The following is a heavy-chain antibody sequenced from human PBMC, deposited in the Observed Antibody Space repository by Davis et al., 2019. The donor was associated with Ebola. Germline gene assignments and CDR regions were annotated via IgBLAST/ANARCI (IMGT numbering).Heavy chain of an antibody. Sequence: PGGSLRLSCVTSGFTFSSHAMHWVRQAPGKGLEWAAIISGDGDKTYYADSVKGRFTISRDNSKNTLYLQMNSLRAEDTAVYYCASANVGYCSGGSCYWSYYYYGMDVWGQGTTVTVSS. CDR3: ASANVGYCSGGSCYWSYYYYGMDV. CDR2: ISGDGDKT. CDR1: GFTFSSHA. J-gene: IGHJ6*02. V-gene: IGHV3-30*14. D-gene: IGHD2-15*01.